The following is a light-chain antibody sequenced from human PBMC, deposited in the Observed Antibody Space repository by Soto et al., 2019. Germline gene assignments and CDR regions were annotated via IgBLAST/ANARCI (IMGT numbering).Light chain of an antibody. V-gene: IGKV3-20*01. J-gene: IGKJ1*01. Sequence: EIVLTQSPGTLSLSPGERATLSCRASQSVSSSYLAWYQQKPGQAPRLLFYGASRRATGIPDRFSGSGSGTDFTLTISRLEHADFAVYSCQQYGSSPCTFGQGTKVEIK. CDR3: QQYGSSPCT. CDR1: QSVSSSY. CDR2: GAS.